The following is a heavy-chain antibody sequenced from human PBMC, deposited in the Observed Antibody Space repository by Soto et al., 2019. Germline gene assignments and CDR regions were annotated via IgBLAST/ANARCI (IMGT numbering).Heavy chain of an antibody. D-gene: IGHD1-26*01. J-gene: IGHJ4*02. Sequence: SETLSLTCTVSGGSISSYYWSWIRQPPGKGLEWVGYIYYNGATNYNPSLEGRVTVSVDTSKNQFSLHMISVTAADTAVYYCAKVRASTWELLPYYFDYWGQGNPVTGSS. CDR1: GGSISSYY. CDR2: IYYNGAT. V-gene: IGHV4-59*01. CDR3: AKVRASTWELLPYYFDY.